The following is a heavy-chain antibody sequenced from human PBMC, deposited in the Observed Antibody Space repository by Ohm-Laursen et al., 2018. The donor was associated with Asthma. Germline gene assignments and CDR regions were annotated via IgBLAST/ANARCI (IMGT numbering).Heavy chain of an antibody. CDR3: ARLPRTEGNWFDP. V-gene: IGHV4-30-4*01. J-gene: IGHJ5*02. CDR2: IYKSGTT. Sequence: SQTLSLTCTVSGGSISSGDYYWSWIRQPPGKGLEWIGYIYKSGTTYYNSSLKSRVIISIDTSKNQFSLKVSSVTAADTAVYYRARLPRTEGNWFDPWGQGTLVTVSS. CDR1: GGSISSGDYY. D-gene: IGHD1-14*01.